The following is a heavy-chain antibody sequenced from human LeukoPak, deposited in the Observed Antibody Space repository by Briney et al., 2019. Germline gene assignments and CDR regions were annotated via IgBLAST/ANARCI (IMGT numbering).Heavy chain of an antibody. V-gene: IGHV3-53*01. CDR1: GFTVTSNY. D-gene: IGHD3-22*01. CDR3: ARGGSYDSSGYMVDY. J-gene: IGHJ4*02. CDR2: IYSGGST. Sequence: GRSLRPSCPPSGFTVTSNYISWVRHPPGKGMEWVSVIYSGGSTYYAGSMKGRFTISRDNSKNTMYLQMNSLRAEDTAVYYCARGGSYDSSGYMVDYWGQGTLVTVSS.